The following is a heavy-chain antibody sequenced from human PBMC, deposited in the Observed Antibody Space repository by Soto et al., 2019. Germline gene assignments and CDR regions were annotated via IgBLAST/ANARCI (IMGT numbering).Heavy chain of an antibody. V-gene: IGHV4-39*01. CDR1: GGSISSSSYY. D-gene: IGHD6-19*01. CDR3: ASPLRPYSSGWYPPQKNYYYYGMDV. J-gene: IGHJ6*02. Sequence: SETLSLTCTVSGGSISSSSYYWGWIRQPPGKGLEWIGSIYYSGSTYYNPSLKSRVTISVDTSKNQFSLKLSSVTAADTAVYYCASPLRPYSSGWYPPQKNYYYYGMDVWGQAPTVTVSS. CDR2: IYYSGST.